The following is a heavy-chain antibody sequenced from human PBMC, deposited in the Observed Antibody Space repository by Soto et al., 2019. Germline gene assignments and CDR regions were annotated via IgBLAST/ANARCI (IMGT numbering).Heavy chain of an antibody. CDR1: GDSISSGGYY. V-gene: IGHV4-31*03. D-gene: IGHD3-22*01. Sequence: PSETLSLTCSVSGDSISSGGYYWSWIRQHPGKGLEWIGYIYNSGSTYYNPSLKSRVTISVDTSENQFSLKLSSVTAADTAVYYCARGRGNGYYYVDYWGQGTLVTVSS. CDR3: ARGRGNGYYYVDY. J-gene: IGHJ4*02. CDR2: IYNSGST.